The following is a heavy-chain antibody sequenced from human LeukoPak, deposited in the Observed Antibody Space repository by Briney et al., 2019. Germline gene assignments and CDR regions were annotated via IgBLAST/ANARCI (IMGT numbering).Heavy chain of an antibody. V-gene: IGHV1-8*02. CDR3: ARGGDEFYYYGMDV. CDR2: MNPNSGNT. CDR1: GYTFTSYG. Sequence: ASVKVPCKASGYTFTSYGISWVRQAPGQGLEWMGWMNPNSGNTGYAQKFQGRVTMTRNTSISTAYMELSSLRSEDTAVYYCARGGDEFYYYGMDVWGQGTTVTVSS. J-gene: IGHJ6*02.